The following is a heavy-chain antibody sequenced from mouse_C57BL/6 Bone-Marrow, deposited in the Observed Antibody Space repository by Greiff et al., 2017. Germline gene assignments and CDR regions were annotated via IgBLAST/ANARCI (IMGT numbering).Heavy chain of an antibody. CDR3: ERGDYYAMDY. CDR2: IYPRSGDT. CDR1: GYTFPSYG. V-gene: IGHV1-81*01. Sequence: QVQLQQSGAELARPGASVKLSCTASGYTFPSYGISWVKQRTGRGLEWIGEIYPRSGDTYYNEKFKGKATLTADKSSSPAYMEPRSLTSEDDAVYVCERGDYYAMDYWGQGTSVTVSS. J-gene: IGHJ4*01.